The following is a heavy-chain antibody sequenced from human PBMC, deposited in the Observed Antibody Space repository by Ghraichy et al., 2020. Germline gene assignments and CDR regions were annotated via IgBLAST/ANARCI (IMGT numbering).Heavy chain of an antibody. CDR1: GYSLTGLS. CDR3: ATDLVIDTDY. CDR2: FGLEDDQI. D-gene: IGHD2-21*01. Sequence: ASVKVSCKVSGYSLTGLSVHWLRQSPKKGLEWMAGFGLEDDQIFYSQKFQGRLTISKDLSTDVTYLDLTNLTSEDTAVYYCATDLVIDTDYWGQGTLVTVSS. V-gene: IGHV1-24*01. J-gene: IGHJ4*02.